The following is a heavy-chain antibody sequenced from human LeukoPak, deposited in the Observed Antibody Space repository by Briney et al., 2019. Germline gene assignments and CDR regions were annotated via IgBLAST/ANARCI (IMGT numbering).Heavy chain of an antibody. CDR3: ARLRYYYGSSDDY. Sequence: SETLSLTCTVSGGSISSSRYYWGWIRQPPGRWMEWHGCIYYSGSTYYTPSLKRRVTISVDTSKNQFSLKLSSVTAADTAVYYCARLRYYYGSSDDYWGQGTLVTVSS. V-gene: IGHV4-39*01. CDR2: IYYSGST. J-gene: IGHJ4*02. D-gene: IGHD3-22*01. CDR1: GGSISSSRYY.